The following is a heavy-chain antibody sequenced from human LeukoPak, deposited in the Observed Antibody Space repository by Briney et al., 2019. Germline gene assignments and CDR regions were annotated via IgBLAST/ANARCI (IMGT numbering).Heavy chain of an antibody. Sequence: SETLSLTCTVSGGSISSYYWSWIRQPPGKGLEWIGYIYYSGSTNYNPSLKSRVTISVDTSKNQFSLKLSSVTAADTAVYYCAREPGFDSSGYLNWFDPWGQGTLVTVSS. D-gene: IGHD3-22*01. CDR3: AREPGFDSSGYLNWFDP. V-gene: IGHV4-59*01. CDR2: IYYSGST. J-gene: IGHJ5*02. CDR1: GGSISSYY.